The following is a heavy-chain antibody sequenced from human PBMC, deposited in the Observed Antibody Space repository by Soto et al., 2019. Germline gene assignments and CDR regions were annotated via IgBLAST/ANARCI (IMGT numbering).Heavy chain of an antibody. D-gene: IGHD7-27*01. J-gene: IGHJ6*03. CDR2: IKQDGSEK. CDR1: GFTFSSYW. V-gene: IGHV3-7*01. CDR3: ARLPLTGDGYYYYYYMDV. Sequence: GGSLRLSCAASGFTFSSYWMSWVRQAPGKGLEWVANIKQDGSEKYYVDSVKGRFTISRDNAKNSLYLQMNSLRAEDTAVYYCARLPLTGDGYYYYYYMDVWGKGTTVTVSS.